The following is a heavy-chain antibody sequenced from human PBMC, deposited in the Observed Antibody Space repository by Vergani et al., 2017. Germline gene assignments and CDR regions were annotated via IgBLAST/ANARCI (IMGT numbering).Heavy chain of an antibody. CDR1: GFTFSSYS. V-gene: IGHV3-21*01. Sequence: EVQLVESGGGLVKPGGSLRLSCAASGFTFSSYSMNWVRQAPGKGLEWVSSISSSSSYIYYADSVKGRFTISRDNAKNSLYLQMNSLRAEDTAVYYCARGTIAADGANDYWGQGTLVTVSS. J-gene: IGHJ4*02. D-gene: IGHD6-13*01. CDR2: ISSSSSYI. CDR3: ARGTIAADGANDY.